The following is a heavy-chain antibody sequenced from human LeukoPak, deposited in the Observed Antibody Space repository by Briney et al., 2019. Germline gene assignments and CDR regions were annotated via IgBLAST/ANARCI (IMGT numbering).Heavy chain of an antibody. CDR1: GGSISSGSYY. CDR3: VRELSIVVVVAAGAFDI. V-gene: IGHV4-61*02. CDR2: IYTSGST. Sequence: PSETLSLTCTVSGGSISSGSYYWSWIRQPAGKGLEWIGRIYTSGSTNYNPSLKSRVTISVDTSKNQFSLKLSSVTAADTAVYYCVRELSIVVVVAAGAFDIWGQGTMVTVSS. D-gene: IGHD2-15*01. J-gene: IGHJ3*02.